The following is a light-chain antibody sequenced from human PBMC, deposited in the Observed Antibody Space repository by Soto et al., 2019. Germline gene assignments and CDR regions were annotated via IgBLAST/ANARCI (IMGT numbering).Light chain of an antibody. CDR2: AAS. V-gene: IGKV1-39*01. CDR3: QHSYSNFPIT. CDR1: QGIRND. Sequence: DIQMTQSPSSLSASVGDRVTITCLASQGIRNDLGWYQQKPGKAPKCLIYAASSLQSGVPSRFSGRGSGAEYTLTISSLQPEDFATYFCQHSYSNFPITFGQGTRLEIK. J-gene: IGKJ5*01.